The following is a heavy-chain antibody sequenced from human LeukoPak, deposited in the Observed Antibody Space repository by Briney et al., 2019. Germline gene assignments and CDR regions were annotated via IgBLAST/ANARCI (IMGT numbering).Heavy chain of an antibody. J-gene: IGHJ4*02. Sequence: GESLKISCKGSGYSFNTYWIGWVRQMPGKGLEWMGIIYPGDSDTRYSPSFQGQVTISADKSISTAYLQWSSLKASDIAMYYCARGYYYDSSGYFFDYWGQGTLVTVSS. CDR3: ARGYYYDSSGYFFDY. D-gene: IGHD3-22*01. CDR1: GYSFNTYW. V-gene: IGHV5-51*01. CDR2: IYPGDSDT.